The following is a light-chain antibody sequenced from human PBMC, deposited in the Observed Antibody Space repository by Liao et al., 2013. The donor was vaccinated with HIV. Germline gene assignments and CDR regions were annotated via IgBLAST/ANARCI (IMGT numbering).Light chain of an antibody. CDR3: QVWDSDGDYVV. Sequence: SYVLTQPPSVSVAPGKTARITCGGDNIRSKSVHWYQQKPGQAPVLVIYYDSDRPSGIPERFSGSNSGNTATLTISRVEAGDEADYYCQVWDSDGDYVVFGGGTKLTVL. V-gene: IGLV3-21*01. CDR2: YDS. CDR1: NIRSKS. J-gene: IGLJ2*01.